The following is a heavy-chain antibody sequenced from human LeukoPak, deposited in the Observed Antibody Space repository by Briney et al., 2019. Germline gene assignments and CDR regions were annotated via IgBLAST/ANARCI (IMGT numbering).Heavy chain of an antibody. CDR1: GYTFTVYY. CDR2: INPNSGGT. J-gene: IGHJ3*02. CDR3: ARDYPFVSSSGWTGPI. V-gene: IGHV1-2*02. D-gene: IGHD6-19*01. Sequence: ASVKVSCKASGYTFTVYYMRWVRQAPGQGREWMGWINPNSGGTNYAQKFQGRVTITRDTSISTAYMELSRLRSDDTAVYYCARDYPFVSSSGWTGPIWGQGTMVTVSS.